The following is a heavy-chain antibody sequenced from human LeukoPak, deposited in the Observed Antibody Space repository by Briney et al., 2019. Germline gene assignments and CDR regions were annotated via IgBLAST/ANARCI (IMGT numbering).Heavy chain of an antibody. V-gene: IGHV4-39*01. Sequence: PSETLSLTCTVSGGSISSSSYYWGWIRQPPGKGLEWIGSIYYSGSTYYNPSLKSRVTISVDTSKNQFSLKLSSVTAADTAVYYCASAEYYYDSSGWANIYYMDVWGKGTTVTISS. CDR1: GGSISSSSYY. D-gene: IGHD3-22*01. CDR3: ASAEYYYDSSGWANIYYMDV. CDR2: IYYSGST. J-gene: IGHJ6*03.